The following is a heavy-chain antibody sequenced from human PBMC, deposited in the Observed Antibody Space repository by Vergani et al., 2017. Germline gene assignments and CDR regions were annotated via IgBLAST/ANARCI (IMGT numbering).Heavy chain of an antibody. D-gene: IGHD2-21*01. CDR2: IRHDGSNK. Sequence: QVQLVESGGGVVQPGGSLRLSCAASGFTFSSYGMHWVRQAPGKGLEWVAFIRHDGSNKYYADSVKGRFTISRDNSKDTLYLQMNSLRVEDTAIYYCAKARDPNCKGGNCYSYYYGLDLWGQGTTVTVSS. J-gene: IGHJ6*02. V-gene: IGHV3-30*02. CDR3: AKARDPNCKGGNCYSYYYGLDL. CDR1: GFTFSSYG.